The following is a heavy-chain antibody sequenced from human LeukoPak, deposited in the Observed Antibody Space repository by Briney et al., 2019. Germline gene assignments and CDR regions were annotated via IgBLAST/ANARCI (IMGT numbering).Heavy chain of an antibody. J-gene: IGHJ4*02. CDR1: GGSITTSGNY. CDR2: VSYIGYT. CDR3: ARGSDILTGYLN. D-gene: IGHD3-9*01. Sequence: SETLSLTCTVSGGSITTSGNYWGWIRQPPGTGLQWIASVSYIGYTHHNPSLKSRVIISLDTSKNQISLRLTSVTAADTAVYYCARGSDILTGYLNWGQGTLVTVSS. V-gene: IGHV4-39*07.